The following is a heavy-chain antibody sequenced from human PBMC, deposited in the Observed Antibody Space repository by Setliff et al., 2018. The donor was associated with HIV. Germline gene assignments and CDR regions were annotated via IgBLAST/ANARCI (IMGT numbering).Heavy chain of an antibody. V-gene: IGHV1-46*01. Sequence: GASVKVSCKPSGFTFTGYYLHWVRQAPGQGLEWMGWINPSSGSTSFAQKFQGRVTMTRDTSTSTVYMELSSLRSEDTAVYYCARSLQWGCSSTTCYVGYWGQGTLVTVSS. CDR3: ARSLQWGCSSTTCYVGY. CDR2: INPSSGST. J-gene: IGHJ4*02. D-gene: IGHD2-2*01. CDR1: GFTFTGYY.